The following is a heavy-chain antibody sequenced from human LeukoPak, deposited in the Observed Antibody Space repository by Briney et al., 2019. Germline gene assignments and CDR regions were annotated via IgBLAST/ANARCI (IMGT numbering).Heavy chain of an antibody. CDR3: ARGHYDVLTDSLNQFAY. CDR1: GFTFSSHW. CDR2: IKQDGSEK. Sequence: PGGSLRLSCGASGFTFSSHWMAWVRQAPGKGLEWVANIKQDGSEKYYVDSVKGQFTISRDNAKTSLYLQMNSLRAEDTAVYYCARGHYDVLTDSLNQFAYWGQGTLVTVSS. D-gene: IGHD3-9*01. V-gene: IGHV3-7*04. J-gene: IGHJ4*02.